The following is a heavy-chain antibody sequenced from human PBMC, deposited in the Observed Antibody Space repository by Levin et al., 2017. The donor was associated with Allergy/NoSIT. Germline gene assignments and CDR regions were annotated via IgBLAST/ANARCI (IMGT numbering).Heavy chain of an antibody. D-gene: IGHD6-13*01. CDR2: ISGSGGST. CDR1: GFTFSSYA. Sequence: SGGSLRLSCAASGFTFSSYAMSWVRQAPGKGLEWVSAISGSGGSTYYADSVKGRFTISRDNSKNTLYLQMNSLRAEDTAVYYCAKSLRQQLSFPHAFDSWGQGTMVTVSS. J-gene: IGHJ3*02. CDR3: AKSLRQQLSFPHAFDS. V-gene: IGHV3-23*01.